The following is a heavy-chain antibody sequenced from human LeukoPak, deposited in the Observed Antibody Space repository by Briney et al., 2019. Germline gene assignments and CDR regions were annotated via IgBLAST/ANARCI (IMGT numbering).Heavy chain of an antibody. Sequence: GGSLRLSCAASGFTFSSYGMHWVRQAPGKGLEWVAVIWYDGSNKYYADSVKGRFTISRHNSKNTLYLQMNSLRAEDTAVYYCAKDLHSSTRDAFDVWGQGTMVTVSS. D-gene: IGHD2-2*01. CDR3: AKDLHSSTRDAFDV. CDR1: GFTFSSYG. V-gene: IGHV3-33*06. CDR2: IWYDGSNK. J-gene: IGHJ3*01.